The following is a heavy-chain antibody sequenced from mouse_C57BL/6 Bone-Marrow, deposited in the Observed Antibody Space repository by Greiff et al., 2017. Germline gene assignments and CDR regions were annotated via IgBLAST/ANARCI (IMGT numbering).Heavy chain of an antibody. CDR1: GYSFTDYN. CDR3: AFYYGSLGYFDV. J-gene: IGHJ1*03. Sequence: VQLQQSGPELVKPGASVKISCKASGYSFTDYNMNWVKQSNGKSLEWIGVINPNYGTTSYNQKFKGKATLTVAQSSSTAYMQLNSLTSEDSAVYYCAFYYGSLGYFDVWGTGTTVTVSS. V-gene: IGHV1-39*01. CDR2: INPNYGTT. D-gene: IGHD1-1*01.